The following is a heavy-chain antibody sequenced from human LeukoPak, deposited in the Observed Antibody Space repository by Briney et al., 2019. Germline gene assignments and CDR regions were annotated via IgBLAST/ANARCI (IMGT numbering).Heavy chain of an antibody. V-gene: IGHV1-69*13. J-gene: IGHJ6*03. Sequence: SVKVSCKASGGTFSSYAISWVRQAPGQGLEWMGGIIPIFGTANYAQKFQGRVTITADESTSTAYMELSSLRSEDTAVYYCARVRQAAGTLEYYYYYYMDVWGKGTTVTISS. CDR3: ARVRQAAGTLEYYYYYYMDV. D-gene: IGHD6-13*01. CDR1: GGTFSSYA. CDR2: IIPIFGTA.